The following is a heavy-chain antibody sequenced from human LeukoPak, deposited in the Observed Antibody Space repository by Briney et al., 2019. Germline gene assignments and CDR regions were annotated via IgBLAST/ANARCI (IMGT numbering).Heavy chain of an antibody. D-gene: IGHD6-13*01. J-gene: IGHJ6*03. V-gene: IGHV4-39*07. CDR3: ARGRKYSSSWHYYYYYYMDV. CDR1: GGSISSSSYY. CDR2: IYYSGST. Sequence: PSETLSLTCTVSGGSISSSSYYWGWIRQPPGKGLEWIGSIYYSGSTYYNPSLKSRVTISVDTSKNQFSLKLSSVTAADTAVYYCARGRKYSSSWHYYYYYYMDVWGKGTTVTVSS.